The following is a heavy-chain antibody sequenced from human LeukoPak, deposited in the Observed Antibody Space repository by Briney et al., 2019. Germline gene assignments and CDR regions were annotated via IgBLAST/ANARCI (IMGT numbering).Heavy chain of an antibody. CDR1: GFSVGTDY. D-gene: IGHD3-3*01. CDR2: IHSGGAA. CDR3: ARGYDFWSGSSSGVFDV. V-gene: IGHV3-53*01. Sequence: LPGGSLRLSCEVSGFSVGTDYMTWIRQAPGKGLVWVSVIHSGGAAFYADSVKGRFTISRDTSKNTLSLQMSNLRAEDTGVYYCARGYDFWSGSSSGVFDVWGQGTMVIVSS. J-gene: IGHJ3*01.